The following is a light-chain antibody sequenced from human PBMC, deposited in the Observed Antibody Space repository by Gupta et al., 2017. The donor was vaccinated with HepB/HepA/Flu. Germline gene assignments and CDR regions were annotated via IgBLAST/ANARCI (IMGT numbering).Light chain of an antibody. V-gene: IGLV1-44*01. CDR2: SNN. CDR3: AAWDDSLNGHEV. Sequence: QSVLTQPPSLSGTPGQRVTISCSGSRSNIGTNTVNWYQQFPGTAPKLLIYSNNQRPSGVPDRFSGSKSGTSASLAISGLQSEDESDYYCAAWDDSLNGHEVFGGGTKLTVL. J-gene: IGLJ2*01. CDR1: RSNIGTNT.